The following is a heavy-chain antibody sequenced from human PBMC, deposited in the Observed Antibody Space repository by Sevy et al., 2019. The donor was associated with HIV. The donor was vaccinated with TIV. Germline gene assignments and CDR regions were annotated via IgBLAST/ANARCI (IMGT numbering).Heavy chain of an antibody. V-gene: IGHV3-21*01. Sequence: GGSLRLSCAASGFTFSSSVMTWVRQAPGKGLEWVSSISSSSRYIYYADSMKGRFTISRDNAKNSLYLQMNSLRAEDTAVYYCARVVAYCSGGSCFPGYYYGMDVWGQGTTVTVSS. CDR2: ISSSSRYI. CDR3: ARVVAYCSGGSCFPGYYYGMDV. CDR1: GFTFSSSV. J-gene: IGHJ6*02. D-gene: IGHD2-15*01.